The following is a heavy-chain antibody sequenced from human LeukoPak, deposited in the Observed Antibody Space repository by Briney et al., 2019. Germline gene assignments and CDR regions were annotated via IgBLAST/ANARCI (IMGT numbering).Heavy chain of an antibody. J-gene: IGHJ3*02. D-gene: IGHD1-26*01. V-gene: IGHV1-69*05. CDR3: ARDLRVKIVGAARRGGEDAFDI. Sequence: GASVKVSCKASGGTFSSYAISWVRQAPGQGLEGMGGIITIFGTANYAQKLQGRVTITTDESTSTAYMELSSLRSEDTAVYSCARDLRVKIVGAARRGGEDAFDIWGRGTMVTVSS. CDR1: GGTFSSYA. CDR2: IITIFGTA.